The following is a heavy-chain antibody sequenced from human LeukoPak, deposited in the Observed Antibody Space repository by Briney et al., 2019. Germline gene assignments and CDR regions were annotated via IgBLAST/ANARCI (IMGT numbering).Heavy chain of an antibody. CDR1: GFTISRHY. CDR3: ARGPDVAGYIHAPFDY. CDR2: SYSGGST. V-gene: IGHV3-53*01. D-gene: IGHD5-24*01. J-gene: IGHJ4*02. Sequence: PGGSLRLSCAASGFTISRHYMSWVRQAPGKGLEWVALSYSGGSTYYADSVEGRFTISRDNSKSMLFLQMNSLRADDTAVYYCARGPDVAGYIHAPFDYWGQGALLTVSS.